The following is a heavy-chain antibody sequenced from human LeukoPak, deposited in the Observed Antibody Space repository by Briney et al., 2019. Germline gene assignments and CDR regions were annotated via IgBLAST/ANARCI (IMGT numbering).Heavy chain of an antibody. V-gene: IGHV3-21*01. CDR2: ISRSSIYR. Sequence: GGSLRLSCAASGFLFNKYWMTWVRQAPGKGLEWVSSISRSSIYRYYADSVRGRFTISRDNAKNSLYLQMNSLRAEDTAVYYCASSRYDSSGYYGIIAYWGQGTLVTVSS. D-gene: IGHD3-22*01. CDR1: GFLFNKYW. J-gene: IGHJ4*02. CDR3: ASSRYDSSGYYGIIAY.